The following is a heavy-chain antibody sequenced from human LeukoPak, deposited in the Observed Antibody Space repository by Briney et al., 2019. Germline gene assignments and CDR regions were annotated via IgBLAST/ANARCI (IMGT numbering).Heavy chain of an antibody. CDR2: ISSSGSTI. CDR1: GFTFSSYE. V-gene: IGHV3-48*03. D-gene: IGHD3-22*01. CDR3: ARDYYDSTGYWDY. Sequence: GGSLRLSCAASGFTFSSYEMNWVRQAPGKGLEWVSYISSSGSTIYYADSVKGRFTISRDNAKNSLYLQMNSLRAEDTALYYCARDYYDSTGYWDYWGQGTLVTVSS. J-gene: IGHJ4*02.